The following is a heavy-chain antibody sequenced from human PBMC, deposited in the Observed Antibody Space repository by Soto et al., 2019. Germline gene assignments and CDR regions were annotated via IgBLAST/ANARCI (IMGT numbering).Heavy chain of an antibody. V-gene: IGHV3-23*01. J-gene: IGHJ4*02. Sequence: GVLRLSCVTSRFIFNTFAMSCFLQSPVKVLEWVSAINGGGENTYYVDSVKGRFTISRDNSKNTLYLQMDSLRAEDTAVYYCAKHSYYDFWPGHYYYLDFWGQGTLVTVSS. CDR3: AKHSYYDFWPGHYYYLDF. CDR1: RFIFNTFA. D-gene: IGHD3-3*01. CDR2: INGGGENT.